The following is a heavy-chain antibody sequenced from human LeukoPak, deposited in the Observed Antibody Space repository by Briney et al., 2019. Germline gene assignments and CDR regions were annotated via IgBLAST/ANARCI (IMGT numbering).Heavy chain of an antibody. D-gene: IGHD2-2*01. CDR1: GFTFSNYA. J-gene: IGHJ4*02. CDR3: AKDAFCTSTNCYASYFDY. Sequence: GGSLRLSCAASGFTFSNYAMHWVRQAPGKGLEWVSAISGSGGTTHYADSVKGRFTISRDRSKNTLYLQMHSLRAEDTAVYYCAKDAFCTSTNCYASYFDYWGQGTLVTVSS. CDR2: ISGSGGTT. V-gene: IGHV3-23*01.